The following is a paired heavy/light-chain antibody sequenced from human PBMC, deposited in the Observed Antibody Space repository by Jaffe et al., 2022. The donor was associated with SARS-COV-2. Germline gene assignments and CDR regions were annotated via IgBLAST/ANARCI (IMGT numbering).Heavy chain of an antibody. CDR1: GFTFSSYD. CDR2: ISSSGGTT. J-gene: IGHJ4*02. CDR3: AKRHSRDWFYFDN. Sequence: EVQLLESGGGLVQPGGSLRLSCAASGFTFSSYDMAWVRQGPGKGLEWVSAISSSGGTTYYIDSVRGRFTNSRDNTKNTLYLQMSSLRAEDTAVYYCAKRHSRDWFYFDNWGQGTLVTVSS. V-gene: IGHV3-23*01. D-gene: IGHD6-19*01.
Light chain of an antibody. V-gene: IGLV2-18*02. CDR1: SSDVGGYNR. Sequence: QSVLTQPPSVSGSPGQSVTISCTGTSSDVGGYNRVSWYQQPPGTAPKLMIYEVSYRPSGVPDRFSGSKSGNTASLTISGLRAEDEADYYCSSYTSANTLVFGGGTKLTVL. CDR3: SSYTSANTLV. J-gene: IGLJ3*02. CDR2: EVS.